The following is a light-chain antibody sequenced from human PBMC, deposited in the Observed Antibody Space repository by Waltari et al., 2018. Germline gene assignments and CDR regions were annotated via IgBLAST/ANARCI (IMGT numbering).Light chain of an antibody. CDR1: TEAVTSGQF. V-gene: IGLV7-46*01. CDR2: DTS. Sequence: QTVVTQEPSLPVSPGGTVTLTCGSSTEAVTSGQFPSWFQQKPGQAPRTLIYDTSNKNSWTPARFSGSLRGDKAVLTLSGAQPEDEAEYYCLLSYSGVRMFGGGTKLTVL. J-gene: IGLJ3*02. CDR3: LLSYSGVRM.